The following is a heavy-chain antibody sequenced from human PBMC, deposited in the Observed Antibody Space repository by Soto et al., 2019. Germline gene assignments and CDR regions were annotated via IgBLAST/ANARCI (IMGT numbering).Heavy chain of an antibody. CDR3: AKDPRSGWYNLGWFDS. J-gene: IGHJ5*01. D-gene: IGHD6-19*01. CDR1: GFPFISYA. Sequence: EVQLLESGGGLAQPGGSLRLSRATSGFPFISYAMSWVRQAPGRGLEWVSTISGSGGNTYYADAVKGRFTITSDSSKNTVYLQMNSLRVDDTATYYCAKDPRSGWYNLGWFDSWGRGTLVTVSS. V-gene: IGHV3-23*01. CDR2: ISGSGGNT.